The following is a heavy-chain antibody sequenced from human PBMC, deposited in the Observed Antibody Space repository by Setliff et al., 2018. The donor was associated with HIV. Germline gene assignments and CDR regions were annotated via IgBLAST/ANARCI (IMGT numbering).Heavy chain of an antibody. J-gene: IGHJ6*02. Sequence: PSETLSLTCTVSGGSISSGGYYWSWIRQHPGKGLEWIGYIYYSGSTYYNPSLKSRVTISVDTSKNQFSLKLSSVTAADTAVYYCARAPQIWVVRFGYYYYGMDVWGQGTTVTVSS. CDR2: IYYSGST. CDR3: ARAPQIWVVRFGYYYYGMDV. V-gene: IGHV4-31*03. D-gene: IGHD5-18*01. CDR1: GGSISSGGYY.